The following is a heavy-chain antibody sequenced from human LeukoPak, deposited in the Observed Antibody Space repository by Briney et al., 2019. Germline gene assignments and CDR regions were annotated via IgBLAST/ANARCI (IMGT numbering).Heavy chain of an antibody. J-gene: IGHJ4*02. CDR3: ARSSSSGYLLADFDY. CDR2: IYPGDSST. CDR1: GYSFPNYW. Sequence: GESLKISCKGSGYSFPNYWIGWVRQMPGKGLEWMGTIYPGDSSTTYSPSFQGQVTISADKSISTAYLQWSSLKASDTAMYYCARSSSSGYLLADFDYWGQGTLVTVSS. V-gene: IGHV5-51*01. D-gene: IGHD3-22*01.